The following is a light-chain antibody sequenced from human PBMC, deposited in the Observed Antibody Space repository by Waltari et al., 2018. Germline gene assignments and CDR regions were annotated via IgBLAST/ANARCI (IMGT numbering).Light chain of an antibody. J-gene: IGLJ3*02. V-gene: IGLV4-60*03. CDR2: IEVSGNF. Sequence: PLLTQSSSAFPSLGSPVNLTCTLSGGHSNYITPWHHQQPGKAPRYVMKIEVSGNFKKGSGVPDRFSGSSSGADRHLTISSLHSEDEADYFCETWDSDTWVFGGGTTVTV. CDR1: GGHSNYI. CDR3: ETWDSDTWV.